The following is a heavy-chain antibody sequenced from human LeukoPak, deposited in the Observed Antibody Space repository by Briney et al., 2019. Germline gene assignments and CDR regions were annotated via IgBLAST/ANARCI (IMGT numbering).Heavy chain of an antibody. J-gene: IGHJ5*02. CDR2: INHSGST. CDR3: ARGRFTYSSSSEVWFDP. Sequence: PSETLSLTCAVYGGSFSGYYWSWTRQPPGKGLEWIGEINHSGSTNYNPSLKSRVTISVDTSKNQFSLKLSSVTAADTAVYYCARGRFTYSSSSEVWFDPWGQGTLVTVSS. V-gene: IGHV4-34*01. CDR1: GGSFSGYY. D-gene: IGHD6-6*01.